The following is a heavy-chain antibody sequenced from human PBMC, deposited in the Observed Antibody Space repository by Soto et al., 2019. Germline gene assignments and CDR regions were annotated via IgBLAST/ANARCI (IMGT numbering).Heavy chain of an antibody. Sequence: GESLKISCKGAGYRLDGAWIGWVRQMPGKGLEWMGIIKPGGSDLRYSPSFRVQVTISADAAVNTAFLQWNSLKASDTAMYYCARQISYICDFWGKGTLVTVSS. CDR1: GYRLDGAW. CDR2: IKPGGSDL. J-gene: IGHJ4*02. D-gene: IGHD1-26*01. V-gene: IGHV5-51*01. CDR3: ARQISYICDF.